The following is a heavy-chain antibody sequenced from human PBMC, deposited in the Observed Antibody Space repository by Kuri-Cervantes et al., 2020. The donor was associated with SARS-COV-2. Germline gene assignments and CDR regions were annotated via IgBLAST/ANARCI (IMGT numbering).Heavy chain of an antibody. V-gene: IGHV3-48*04. CDR1: GFTFSNYG. Sequence: GGSLRLSCAVSGFTFSNYGMNWVRQAPGKGLEWVAHINSISSNIGYADSVKGRFTISRDNAKNSLYLQMNSLRAEDTAVYYCARNPQLSPWLIYFDYWGQGTLVTVSS. CDR2: INSISSNI. CDR3: ARNPQLSPWLIYFDY. J-gene: IGHJ4*02. D-gene: IGHD5-18*01.